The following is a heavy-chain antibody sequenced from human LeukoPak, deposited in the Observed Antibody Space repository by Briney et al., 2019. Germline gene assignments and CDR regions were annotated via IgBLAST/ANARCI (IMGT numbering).Heavy chain of an antibody. CDR2: IYHSGST. V-gene: IGHV4-38-2*02. CDR1: GGSSSGYY. J-gene: IGHJ4*02. D-gene: IGHD1-26*01. CDR3: ARGPSGSSGGFFDY. Sequence: SETLSLTCTLSGGSSSGYYWGWIRQPPGKGLEWIGSIYHSGSTYYNPSLKSRVTISVDTSKNQFSLKLSSVTAADTAVYYCARGPSGSSGGFFDYWGQGTLVTVSS.